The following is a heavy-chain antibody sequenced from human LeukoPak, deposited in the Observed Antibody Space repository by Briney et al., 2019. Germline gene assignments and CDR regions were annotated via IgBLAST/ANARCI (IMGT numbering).Heavy chain of an antibody. D-gene: IGHD6-13*01. V-gene: IGHV4-59*01. CDR2: IYYSGST. J-gene: IGHJ4*02. CDR3: AGRAAAADPFDY. Sequence: SETLSLTCTVSGGSISSYYWSWIRQPPRKGLEWIGYIYYSGSTNYNPSLKSRVTISVDTSKNQFSLKLSSVTAADTAVYYCAGRAAAADPFDYGGQGTLVTVSS. CDR1: GGSISSYY.